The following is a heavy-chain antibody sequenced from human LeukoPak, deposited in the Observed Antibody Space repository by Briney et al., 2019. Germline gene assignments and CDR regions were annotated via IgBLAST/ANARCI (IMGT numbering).Heavy chain of an antibody. CDR1: GFTLNSYS. CDR2: ISSSSSTI. V-gene: IGHV3-48*01. CDR3: AREYSSSSGLRAFDI. Sequence: GGSLRLSCAASGFTLNSYSMNWVRQAPGRGLGWVSYISSSSSTIYYADSVKGRFTISRDNAKTSLFLQMHSLRAEDTAVYYCAREYSSSSGLRAFDIWGQGTMVTVSS. J-gene: IGHJ3*02. D-gene: IGHD6-6*01.